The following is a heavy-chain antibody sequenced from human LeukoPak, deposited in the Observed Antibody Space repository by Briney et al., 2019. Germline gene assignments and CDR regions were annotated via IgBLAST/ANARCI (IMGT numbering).Heavy chain of an antibody. J-gene: IGHJ4*02. D-gene: IGHD1-26*01. Sequence: SGTLSLTCAVSGGSISSNNWWSWVRQPPGKGLDWIGEINHSGSTNYSPSLKSRVTISVDTSKNQFSLKLSSVTAADTAVYYCAGDSGSYKDFDYWGQGTLVTVSS. CDR3: AGDSGSYKDFDY. CDR1: GGSISSNNW. CDR2: INHSGST. V-gene: IGHV4-4*02.